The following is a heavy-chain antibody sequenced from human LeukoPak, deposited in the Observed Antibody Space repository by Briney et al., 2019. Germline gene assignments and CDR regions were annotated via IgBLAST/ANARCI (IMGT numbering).Heavy chain of an antibody. D-gene: IGHD5-12*01. V-gene: IGHV1-2*04. CDR3: AREGSYSGYDPHRMHDAFDI. CDR2: INPNSGGT. J-gene: IGHJ3*02. Sequence: ASVKVSCKASGYTFTSYGISWVRQAPGQGLEWMGWINPNSGGTNYAQKIQGWVTMTRDTSISTAYMELSRLRSDDTAVYYCAREGSYSGYDPHRMHDAFDIWGQGTMVTVSS. CDR1: GYTFTSYG.